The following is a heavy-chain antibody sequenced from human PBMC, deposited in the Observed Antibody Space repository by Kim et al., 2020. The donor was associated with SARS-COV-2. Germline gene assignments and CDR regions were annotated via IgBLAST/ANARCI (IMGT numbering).Heavy chain of an antibody. CDR1: GGSISSGGYY. V-gene: IGHV4-31*03. J-gene: IGHJ5*02. CDR2: IYYSGST. CDR3: ARAGIAARRGFGWFDP. D-gene: IGHD6-6*01. Sequence: SETLSLTCTVSGGSISSGGYYWSWIRQHPGKGLEWIGYIYYSGSTYYNPSLKSRVTISVDTSKNQFSLKLSSVTAADTAVYYCARAGIAARRGFGWFDPWGQGTLVTGSS.